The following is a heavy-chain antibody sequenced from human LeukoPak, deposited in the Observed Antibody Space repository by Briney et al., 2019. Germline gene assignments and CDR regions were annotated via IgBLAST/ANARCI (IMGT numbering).Heavy chain of an antibody. J-gene: IGHJ6*03. CDR2: INHSGST. Sequence: PSETLSLTCAVYGGSFSGYYWSWIRQPPGKGLEWIGEINHSGSTNYNPSLKSRVTISVDTSKNQFSLKLSSVTAADTAVYYCARDIWGGGEGRYYYYMDVWGKGTTVTISS. V-gene: IGHV4-34*01. CDR1: GGSFSGYY. CDR3: ARDIWGGGEGRYYYYMDV. D-gene: IGHD3-16*01.